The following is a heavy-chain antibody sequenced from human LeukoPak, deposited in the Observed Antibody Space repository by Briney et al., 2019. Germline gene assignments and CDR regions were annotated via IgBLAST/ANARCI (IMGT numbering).Heavy chain of an antibody. J-gene: IGHJ5*02. CDR3: AKGKAYDNLDWFDP. D-gene: IGHD3-9*01. CDR1: GFTFSNYA. V-gene: IGHV3-23*01. Sequence: PGGSLRLSCAASGFTFSNYAMTCVRQAPGKGLEWVSSIIGSGGLTFYADSVKGRFTISRDNSKNMLYLQMNSLRAEDTAKYYCAKGKAYDNLDWFDPWGQGTLVTVSS. CDR2: IIGSGGLT.